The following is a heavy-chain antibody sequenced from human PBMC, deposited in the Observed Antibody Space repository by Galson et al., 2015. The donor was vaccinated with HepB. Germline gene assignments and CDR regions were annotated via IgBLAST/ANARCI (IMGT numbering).Heavy chain of an antibody. CDR1: GYSFTSYW. Sequence: QSGAEVKKPGESLRISCKGSGYSFTSYWISWVRQMPGKGLEWMGRIDPSDSYTNYSPSFQGHVTISADKSISTAYLQWSSLKASDTAMYYCARHPYYYDSSGYYPDYWGQGTLVTVSS. J-gene: IGHJ4*02. CDR3: ARHPYYYDSSGYYPDY. CDR2: IDPSDSYT. D-gene: IGHD3-22*01. V-gene: IGHV5-10-1*01.